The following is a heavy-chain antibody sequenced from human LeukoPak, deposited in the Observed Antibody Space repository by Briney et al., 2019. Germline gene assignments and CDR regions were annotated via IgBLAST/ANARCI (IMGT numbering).Heavy chain of an antibody. Sequence: ASVTVSCKASGYTFTSYGISWVRQSPGQGLEWMGWVSAYNGNTNYAQKLQGRVTMTTDTSTSTAYMELRSLRSDDTAVYYCARASVTGYSYGDNWFDPWGQGTLVTVSS. CDR3: ARASVTGYSYGDNWFDP. D-gene: IGHD5-18*01. CDR2: VSAYNGNT. J-gene: IGHJ5*02. V-gene: IGHV1-18*01. CDR1: GYTFTSYG.